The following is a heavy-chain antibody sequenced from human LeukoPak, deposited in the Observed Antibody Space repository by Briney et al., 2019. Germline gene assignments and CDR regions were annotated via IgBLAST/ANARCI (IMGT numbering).Heavy chain of an antibody. CDR3: ARDQALYFSYGDY. CDR2: IFYDGSNK. V-gene: IGHV3-33*01. J-gene: IGHJ4*02. CDR1: GFTFSNYG. Sequence: PGGSLRLSCAASGFTFSNYGMHWVRQAPGKGLEWLAAIFYDGSNKYYADTVKGRFTISRDNSKNTLYLQVNSLTAEDTAVYYCARDQALYFSYGDYWGQGTLVTVS. D-gene: IGHD2/OR15-2a*01.